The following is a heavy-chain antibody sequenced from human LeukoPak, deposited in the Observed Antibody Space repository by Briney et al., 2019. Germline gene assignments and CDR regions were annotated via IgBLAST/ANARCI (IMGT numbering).Heavy chain of an antibody. D-gene: IGHD1-14*01. CDR2: INHSGST. CDR3: ARGRIMDV. Sequence: GSLRLSCAASGFTFDDYAMHWVRQPPGKGLEWIGEINHSGSTNYNPSLKSRVTISVDTSKNQFSLKLSSVTAADTAVYYCARGRIMDVWGKGTTVTVSS. J-gene: IGHJ6*03. V-gene: IGHV4-34*01. CDR1: GFTFDDYA.